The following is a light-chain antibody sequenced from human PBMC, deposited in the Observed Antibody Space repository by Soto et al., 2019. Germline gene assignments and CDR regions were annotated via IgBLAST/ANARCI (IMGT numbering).Light chain of an antibody. J-gene: IGKJ1*01. CDR2: GAS. CDR1: RSVSSN. Sequence: EIVMTQSPATLSVSPGERVSLSCRPRRSVSSNLAWYQHKPGQAPRLLIHGASTRAAGISARFSGSGSGTEFTLTISSLQSEDFAVYFCQQYDDWPRTFGQGTKVEIK. V-gene: IGKV3-15*01. CDR3: QQYDDWPRT.